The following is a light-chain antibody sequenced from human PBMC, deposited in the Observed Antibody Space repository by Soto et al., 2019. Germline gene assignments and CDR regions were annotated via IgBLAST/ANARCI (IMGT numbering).Light chain of an antibody. CDR2: EVS. CDR3: SSYAGRNNYV. CDR1: SSDVGGFNF. J-gene: IGLJ1*01. V-gene: IGLV2-8*01. Sequence: QSVLTQPPSASGSPGQSVTISCTGTSSDVGGFNFVSWYQQHPGKAPKLMIYEVSKRPSGVPDRFSGSKSGNTASLTVSGLQAEGEADYYCSSYAGRNNYVFGTGTKLTVL.